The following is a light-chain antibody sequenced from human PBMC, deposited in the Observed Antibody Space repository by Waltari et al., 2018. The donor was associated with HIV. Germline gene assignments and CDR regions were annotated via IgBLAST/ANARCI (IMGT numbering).Light chain of an antibody. V-gene: IGKV1-17*01. J-gene: IGKJ4*01. CDR3: QQHNSFPIT. Sequence: DIQMTQSPSTLSASVGDRVTIICRASEGIGNDLAWFQQKPGKAPKRLIFAGSNLQSGVPLRFSGSGSGTQFTLTISSLQPGDFATYFCQQHNSFPITFGGGTKV. CDR2: AGS. CDR1: EGIGND.